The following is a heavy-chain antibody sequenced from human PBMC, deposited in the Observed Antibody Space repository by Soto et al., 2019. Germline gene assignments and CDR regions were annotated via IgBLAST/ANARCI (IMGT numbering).Heavy chain of an antibody. D-gene: IGHD2-21*01. CDR3: ARDAIPFNKRHDGFDM. V-gene: IGHV4-4*02. CDR1: GASISSVKW. Sequence: PSETLSLTCAASGASISSVKWWSWIRQSPGKGLEWIGEVFHNGNTNYSPSLKSRVTMSVDKSKNQFSLKLNSLTAADTAVYYCARDAIPFNKRHDGFDMWGQGTVVTVSS. J-gene: IGHJ3*02. CDR2: VFHNGNT.